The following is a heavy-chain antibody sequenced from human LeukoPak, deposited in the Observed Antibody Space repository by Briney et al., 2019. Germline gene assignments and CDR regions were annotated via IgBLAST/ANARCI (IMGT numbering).Heavy chain of an antibody. CDR2: IIPIFGTA. CDR3: ARGDTSGYSYDSDY. J-gene: IGHJ4*02. V-gene: IGHV1-69*13. Sequence: ASVKVSCKASGGTFSSYAISWVRQAPGQGLEWMGGIIPIFGTANYAQKFQGRVTITADESTSTAYMELSSLRSEDTAVYYCARGDTSGYSYDSDYWGQGTLVTVSS. CDR1: GGTFSSYA. D-gene: IGHD5-18*01.